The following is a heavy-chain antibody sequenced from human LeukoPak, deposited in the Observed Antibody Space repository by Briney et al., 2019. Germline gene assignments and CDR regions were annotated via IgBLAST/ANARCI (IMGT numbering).Heavy chain of an antibody. D-gene: IGHD1-7*01. CDR3: ARRWNYGRNYYIDV. CDR1: GGSFSNYY. Sequence: PSETLSLTCAVYGGSFSNYYWSWIRQPPGKGLELIGEINDSGRINYNPSLMSRVTVSVDTSKNQFSLRLTSVTATDTAVYYCARRWNYGRNYYIDVWGNGATVSVSS. V-gene: IGHV4-34*01. J-gene: IGHJ6*03. CDR2: INDSGRI.